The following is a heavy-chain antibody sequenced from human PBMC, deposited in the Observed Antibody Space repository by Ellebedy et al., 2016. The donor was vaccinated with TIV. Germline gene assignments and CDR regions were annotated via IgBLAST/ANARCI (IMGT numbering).Heavy chain of an antibody. Sequence: GGSLRLSCAASGFTVSSSYINWVRQAPGKGLEWVSSISPRSDYIYYRESVKGRFTISRDNARNSVYLQMDSLRAEDTAVYYCATLTGGGYGKYYFDYWGQGTLVTVSS. CDR2: ISPRSDYI. CDR1: GFTVSSSY. D-gene: IGHD1-26*01. J-gene: IGHJ4*02. CDR3: ATLTGGGYGKYYFDY. V-gene: IGHV3-21*03.